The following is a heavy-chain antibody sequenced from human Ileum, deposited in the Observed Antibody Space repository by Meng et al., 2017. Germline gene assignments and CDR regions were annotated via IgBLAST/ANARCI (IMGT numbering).Heavy chain of an antibody. CDR2: IKKNTEDEAT. J-gene: IGHJ4*02. CDR1: GFTFRDAW. D-gene: IGHD6-19*01. Sequence: DVHLVEDGGGLVKPGGSRRLPCAGSGFTFRDAWMTWVRQAPGKGLEWVGRIKKNTEDEATDYAAPVKGRFTVSRDDSQNTVYLQMTSLKAEDTAVYFCAVARWGSSGCLDHWGQGTLVTVSS. CDR3: AVARWGSSGCLDH. V-gene: IGHV3-15*01.